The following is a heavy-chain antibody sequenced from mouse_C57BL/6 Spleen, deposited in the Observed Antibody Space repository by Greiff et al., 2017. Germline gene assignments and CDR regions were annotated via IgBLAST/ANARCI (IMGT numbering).Heavy chain of an antibody. Sequence: VQLQQSGAELVKPGASVKMSCKASGYTFTSYWITWVKQRPGQGLEWIGDIYPGSGSTNYNEKFKSKATLTVDTSSSTAYMQLSSLTSEDSAVYYCARSYYGSSYDYAMDYWGQGTSVTVSS. CDR1: GYTFTSYW. CDR3: ARSYYGSSYDYAMDY. V-gene: IGHV1-55*01. CDR2: IYPGSGST. D-gene: IGHD1-1*01. J-gene: IGHJ4*01.